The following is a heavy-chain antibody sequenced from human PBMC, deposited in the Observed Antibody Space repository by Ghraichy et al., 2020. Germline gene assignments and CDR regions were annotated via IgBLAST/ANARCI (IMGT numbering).Heavy chain of an antibody. CDR2: IKQDGSEK. V-gene: IGHV3-7*01. J-gene: IGHJ6*02. CDR1: GFTFRSYW. CDR3: ARLYCTSTICYTKRADFYHGVDV. Sequence: GSLRLSCAASGFTFRSYWMSWVRQAPGKGLEWVANIKQDGSEKYYVDSVEGRFTISRDNAKNSLYLQMNSLRAEDTAVYYCARLYCTSTICYTKRADFYHGVDVWGQGTTVTVSS. D-gene: IGHD2-2*02.